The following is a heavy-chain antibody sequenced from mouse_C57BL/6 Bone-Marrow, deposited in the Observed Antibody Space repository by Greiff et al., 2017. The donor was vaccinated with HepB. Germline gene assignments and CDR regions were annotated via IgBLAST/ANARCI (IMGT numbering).Heavy chain of an antibody. CDR1: GYTFTSYW. Sequence: QVQLQQPGAELVKPGASVKMSCKASGYTFTSYWITWVKQRPGQGLEWIGDIYPGSGSTNYNEKFKSKATLTVDTSSSTAYMQLSSLTSEDSAVYYCASPFYYYGSSYKWYFDVWGTGTTVTVSS. CDR2: IYPGSGST. CDR3: ASPFYYYGSSYKWYFDV. V-gene: IGHV1-55*01. D-gene: IGHD1-1*01. J-gene: IGHJ1*03.